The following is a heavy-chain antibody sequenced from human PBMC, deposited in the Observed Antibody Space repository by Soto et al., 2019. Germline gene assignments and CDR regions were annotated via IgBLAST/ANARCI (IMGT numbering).Heavy chain of an antibody. J-gene: IGHJ1*01. CDR1: GFTFSSYS. CDR2: ISSSSSYI. V-gene: IGHV3-21*01. D-gene: IGHD3-22*01. Sequence: EVQLVESGGGLVKPGGSLRLSCAASGFTFSSYSMNWVRQAPGKGLEWVSSISSSSSYIYYADSVKGRFTISRDNAKNSLYLQMTSLRAEDTAVYYCARGPFPAYDSSGYPISEYFQHWGQGTLVTVSS. CDR3: ARGPFPAYDSSGYPISEYFQH.